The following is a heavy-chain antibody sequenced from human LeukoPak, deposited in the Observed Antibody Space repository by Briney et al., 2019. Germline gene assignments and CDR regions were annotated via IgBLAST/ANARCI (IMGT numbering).Heavy chain of an antibody. CDR3: ARGWGFGSIDY. Sequence: ASVKVSCKASGYTFTDYYVHWVRQAPGQGLEWMGWISASSGGTNYAQKFQGRVTMTRDTSISTAYMELSSLRSDDTAVYYCARGWGFGSIDYWGQGTLVTVSS. J-gene: IGHJ4*02. V-gene: IGHV1-2*02. CDR2: ISASSGGT. D-gene: IGHD7-27*01. CDR1: GYTFTDYY.